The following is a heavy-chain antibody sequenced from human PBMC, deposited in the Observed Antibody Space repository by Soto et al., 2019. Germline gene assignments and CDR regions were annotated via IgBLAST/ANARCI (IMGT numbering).Heavy chain of an antibody. J-gene: IGHJ4*02. V-gene: IGHV4-61*03. Sequence: TLSVQGTVPGGAVSSGSKYWSWILRPTGKGVEWIGYIYNSGSTNYNTSLKSRVTISVDTSKNHFSLRMSSVTAADTAAYYCARESDSGSYYFDYWGRGPLGTVSS. D-gene: IGHD3-10*01. CDR2: IYNSGST. CDR1: GGAVSSGSKY. CDR3: ARESDSGSYYFDY.